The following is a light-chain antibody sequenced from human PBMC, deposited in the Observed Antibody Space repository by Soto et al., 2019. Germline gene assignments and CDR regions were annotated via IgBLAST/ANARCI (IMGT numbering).Light chain of an antibody. V-gene: IGKV1-6*01. CDR2: AIS. J-gene: IGKJ1*01. CDR1: QAIRND. CDR3: LQDNNYPWT. Sequence: AIQMAQSPSSLCASVGDRVTMACRASQAIRNDLGWYQQKPGKAPRLLIYAISTLHSGVPSRFNGSGSGTDFTLTISSLQPEDFATYYCLQDNNYPWTFGQGTKVDIK.